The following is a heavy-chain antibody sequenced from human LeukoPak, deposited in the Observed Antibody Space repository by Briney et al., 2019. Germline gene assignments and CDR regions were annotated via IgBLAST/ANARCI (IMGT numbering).Heavy chain of an antibody. V-gene: IGHV4-34*01. CDR3: ARGRHDITMIVVVLTSVSCYLDV. Sequence: LETLSLTCAVYGGSFSGYHWTWIRQSPGKGLEWSGNINPSGSTYYNPSLKSRLTISVDTSKNQFSLKLRSVTAADTAVYYCARGRHDITMIVVVLTSVSCYLDVSGKGTTVTVS. CDR1: GGSFSGYH. J-gene: IGHJ6*03. CDR2: INPSGST. D-gene: IGHD3-22*01.